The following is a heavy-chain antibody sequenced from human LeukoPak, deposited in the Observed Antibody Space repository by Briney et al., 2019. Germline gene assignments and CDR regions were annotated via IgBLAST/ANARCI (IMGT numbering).Heavy chain of an antibody. Sequence: SETLSLTCTVSGGSISSSSYYWGWSRQPPGKGLEWIGSIYYSGSTYYNPSLKSRVTISVDTSRNQFFLKLTSVTAADTAVYYCARRGGYSYGIDYWGQGTLVTVSS. V-gene: IGHV4-39*07. J-gene: IGHJ4*02. CDR2: IYYSGST. CDR1: GGSISSSSYY. CDR3: ARRGGYSYGIDY. D-gene: IGHD5-18*01.